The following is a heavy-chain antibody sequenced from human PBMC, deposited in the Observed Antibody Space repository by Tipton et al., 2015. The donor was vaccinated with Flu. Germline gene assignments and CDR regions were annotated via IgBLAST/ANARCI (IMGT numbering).Heavy chain of an antibody. D-gene: IGHD3-10*01. CDR2: IYNNENT. Sequence: TLSLTCSVSGGSISSSSHYWGWIRQPPGRGLEWIGYIYNNENTYNNPSLESRVSLSVDRSTNQFSLELTSMTAADTAVYYCARVYYGSDSLYYFDNWGQGTLVTVSS. CDR1: GGSISSSSHY. V-gene: IGHV4-30-4*08. CDR3: ARVYYGSDSLYYFDN. J-gene: IGHJ4*02.